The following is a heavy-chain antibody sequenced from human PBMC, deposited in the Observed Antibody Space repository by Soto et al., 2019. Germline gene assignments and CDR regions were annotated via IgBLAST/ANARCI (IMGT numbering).Heavy chain of an antibody. V-gene: IGHV1-69*13. Sequence: ASVKVSCKASGYTFSSYAISWVRQAPGQGLEWMGGIIPIFGTANYAQKFQGRVTITADESTSTAYMELSSLRSEDTAVYYCASTGGESSSSSAAARKRGYYYGMDVWGQGTTVTVSS. CDR2: IIPIFGTA. CDR3: ASTGGESSSSSAAARKRGYYYGMDV. CDR1: GYTFSSYA. J-gene: IGHJ6*02. D-gene: IGHD6-6*01.